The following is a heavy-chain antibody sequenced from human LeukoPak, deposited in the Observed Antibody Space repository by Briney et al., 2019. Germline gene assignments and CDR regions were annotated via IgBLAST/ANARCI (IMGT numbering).Heavy chain of an antibody. CDR3: AKGASYGSGSYWFDP. D-gene: IGHD3-10*01. CDR2: ISGSVGST. V-gene: IGHV3-23*01. CDR1: GFTFSSYA. Sequence: GGSLRLSCAASGFTFSSYAMSGVRQGPGEGLEWVSAISGSVGSTYYAASVKGRVTISRENSKNTLYLQMNSLRAEDTAVYYCAKGASYGSGSYWFDPWGQGTLVTVSS. J-gene: IGHJ5*02.